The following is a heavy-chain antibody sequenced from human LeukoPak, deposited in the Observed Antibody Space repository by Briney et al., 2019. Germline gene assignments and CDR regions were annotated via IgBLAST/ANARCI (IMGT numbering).Heavy chain of an antibody. CDR3: AKDGFNWNPHYFDY. D-gene: IGHD1-20*01. J-gene: IGHJ4*02. CDR2: ISYDGSNK. CDR1: GFTFSSYA. Sequence: GGSLRLSCAASGFTFSSYAMHWVRQAPGKGLEWVAVISYDGSNKYYADSVKGRFTISRDNSKNTLYLQMNSLRAEDTAVYYCAKDGFNWNPHYFDYWGQGTLVTVSS. V-gene: IGHV3-30-3*01.